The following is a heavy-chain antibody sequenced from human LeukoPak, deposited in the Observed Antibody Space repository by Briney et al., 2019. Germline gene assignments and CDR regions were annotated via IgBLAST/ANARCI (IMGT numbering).Heavy chain of an antibody. CDR1: GFTFSTFA. Sequence: GGSLRLSCEASGFTFSTFAMIWVRQPPGKGLEWVSSIFPSGGEIHYADSVRGRFTISRDNSKSTLPLQMNSLRAEDTALYHCARSPSGSYLWNFDYWGQGTLVTVSS. CDR3: ARSPSGSYLWNFDY. J-gene: IGHJ4*02. D-gene: IGHD1-26*01. V-gene: IGHV3-23*01. CDR2: IFPSGGEI.